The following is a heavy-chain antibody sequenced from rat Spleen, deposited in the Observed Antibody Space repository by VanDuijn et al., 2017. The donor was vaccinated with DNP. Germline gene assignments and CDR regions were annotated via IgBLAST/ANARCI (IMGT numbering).Heavy chain of an antibody. CDR2: ISTGGSA. CDR3: ARDWDGFNIDY. CDR1: GFSLTSHH. V-gene: IGHV2-43*01. J-gene: IGHJ2*01. D-gene: IGHD1-5*01. Sequence: QVQLRESGPGLVQPSQTLSLACTVSGFSLTSHHIHWVRQPSGGGLEWIGLISTGGSAEYNSALKSRLSISREMSKSQVFLRMNSLQTEDTATYYCARDWDGFNIDYWGQGVMVTVSS.